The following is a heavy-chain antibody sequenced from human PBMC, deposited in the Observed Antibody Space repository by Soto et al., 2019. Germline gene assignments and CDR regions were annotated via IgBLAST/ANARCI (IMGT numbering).Heavy chain of an antibody. V-gene: IGHV4-39*01. CDR2: IYYTGTT. CDR1: GGPISSSGHF. J-gene: IGHJ4*02. Sequence: QLQLQESGPGLVKPSETLSLICSVSGGPISSSGHFWAWIRQPPGRGLEWLATIYYTGTTSYNPSLKSRRTISMDTSKDQVSLHLTSMTAAYTALCFCARRVYSGSGRDYFDRWGQGSLVTVSS. D-gene: IGHD1-26*01. CDR3: ARRVYSGSGRDYFDR.